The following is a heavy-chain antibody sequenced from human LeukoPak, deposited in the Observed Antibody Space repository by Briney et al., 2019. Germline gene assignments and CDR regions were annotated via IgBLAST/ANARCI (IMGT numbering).Heavy chain of an antibody. D-gene: IGHD3-9*01. CDR3: AKGDITIFSPFDY. J-gene: IGHJ4*02. CDR2: ISSNGGKI. Sequence: GGSLRLSCAASGFTFSNFYMSWIRQAPGKGLEWVSYISSNGGKIHYVDSVRGRFTISRDNAENSLYLHMSSLRADDTAVYYCAKGDITIFSPFDYWGQGTLVTVSS. CDR1: GFTFSNFY. V-gene: IGHV3-11*01.